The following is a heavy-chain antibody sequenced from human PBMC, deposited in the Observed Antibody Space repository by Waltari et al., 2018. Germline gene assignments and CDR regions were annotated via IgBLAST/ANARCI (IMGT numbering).Heavy chain of an antibody. Sequence: QLQLQESGPGLVKPSETLSLTCTVSGGSISSSSYYWGWIRQPPGKGLEWIGSIYYSGSTYYNPSLKSRVTISVDTSKNQFSLKLSSVTAADTAVYYCARRGIVVITRGIFDYWGQGTLVTVSS. CDR2: IYYSGST. CDR3: ARRGIVVITRGIFDY. V-gene: IGHV4-39*01. CDR1: GGSISSSSYY. D-gene: IGHD3-22*01. J-gene: IGHJ4*02.